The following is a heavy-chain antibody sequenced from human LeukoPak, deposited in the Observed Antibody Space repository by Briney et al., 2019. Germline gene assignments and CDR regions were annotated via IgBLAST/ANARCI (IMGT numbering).Heavy chain of an antibody. CDR1: GFTFSSYE. V-gene: IGHV3-48*03. CDR2: ISSSGSTI. Sequence: GGSLRLSCAASGFTFSSYEMNWIRQAPGKGLEWVSYISSSGSTIYYADSVKGRFTISRDSAKNSLYLQMNSLRAEDTAVYYCARGRGNYYGSGSYYKNYIDYWGQGTLVTVSS. D-gene: IGHD3-10*01. CDR3: ARGRGNYYGSGSYYKNYIDY. J-gene: IGHJ4*02.